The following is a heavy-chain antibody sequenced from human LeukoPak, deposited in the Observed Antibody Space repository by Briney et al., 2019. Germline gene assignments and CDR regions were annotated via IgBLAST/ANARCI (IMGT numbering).Heavy chain of an antibody. J-gene: IGHJ5*02. Sequence: ASVKVSCKAFGYTFTGYYMHWVRQAPGQGLEWMGRINPNSGGTNYAQKFQGRVTMTRDTSISTAYMELSRLRSDDTAVYYCARDPHGDYESPWFDPWGQGTLVTVSS. CDR1: GYTFTGYY. D-gene: IGHD4-17*01. V-gene: IGHV1-2*06. CDR2: INPNSGGT. CDR3: ARDPHGDYESPWFDP.